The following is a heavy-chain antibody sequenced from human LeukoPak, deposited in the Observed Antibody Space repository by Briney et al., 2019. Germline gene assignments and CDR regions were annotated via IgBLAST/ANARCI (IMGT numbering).Heavy chain of an antibody. J-gene: IGHJ4*02. Sequence: GGSLRLSCAASGFTFSSYAMSWVRQAPGKGLEWVSAISGSGGSTYYADSVKGRFTISRDNSKNTPYLQMNSLRAEDTAVYYCAKVDRYSYGPGDYWGQGTLVTVSS. CDR1: GFTFSSYA. D-gene: IGHD5-18*01. CDR2: ISGSGGST. V-gene: IGHV3-23*01. CDR3: AKVDRYSYGPGDY.